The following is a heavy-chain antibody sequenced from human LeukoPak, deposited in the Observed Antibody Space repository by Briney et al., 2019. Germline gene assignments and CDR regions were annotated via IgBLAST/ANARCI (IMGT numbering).Heavy chain of an antibody. CDR3: ARDTFYGSGSYMDY. CDR2: IWYDGSNK. D-gene: IGHD3-10*01. CDR1: RFTFSGYG. J-gene: IGHJ4*02. Sequence: GGSLRLSCAASRFTFSGYGMHWVRQAPGKGLEWVAVIWYDGSNKYYADSVKGRFTISRDNSKNTLYLQMNSLRAEDTAVYYCARDTFYGSGSYMDYRGQGTLVTVSS. V-gene: IGHV3-33*01.